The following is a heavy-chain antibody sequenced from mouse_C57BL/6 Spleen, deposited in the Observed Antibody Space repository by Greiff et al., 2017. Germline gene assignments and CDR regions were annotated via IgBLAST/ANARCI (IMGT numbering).Heavy chain of an antibody. Sequence: QVQLQQPGTELVKPGASVKLSCKASGYTFTSYWMHWVKQRPGQGLEWIGNINPSNGGTNYNEKFKSKATLTVDKSSSTAHMQLSSLTSEDSAVYYCARRITTVVATNAMDYWGQGTSVTVSS. J-gene: IGHJ4*01. D-gene: IGHD1-1*01. CDR1: GYTFTSYW. V-gene: IGHV1-53*01. CDR2: INPSNGGT. CDR3: ARRITTVVATNAMDY.